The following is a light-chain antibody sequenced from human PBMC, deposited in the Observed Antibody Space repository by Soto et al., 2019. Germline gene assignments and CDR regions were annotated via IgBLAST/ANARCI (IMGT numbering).Light chain of an antibody. J-gene: IGLJ1*01. Sequence: QSVLTQPASVSGSPGQSITISCTGTSSDVGGYNYVSWYQQHPGKAPKPIIYDVSYRPSGVSNRFSGSKSGNTASLTISGLQAEDEADYFCSSYSRRSTYVFGTGTKSPS. CDR1: SSDVGGYNY. V-gene: IGLV2-14*03. CDR2: DVS. CDR3: SSYSRRSTYV.